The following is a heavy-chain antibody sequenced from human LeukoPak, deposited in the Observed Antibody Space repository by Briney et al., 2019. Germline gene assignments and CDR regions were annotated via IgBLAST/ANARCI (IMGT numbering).Heavy chain of an antibody. V-gene: IGHV1-69*05. CDR3: ARDYYDSSGYYNDY. CDR2: IIPIFGTA. Sequence: SVKVSCKASGGTFSSYAISWARQAPGQGLEWMGRIIPIFGTANYAQKFQGRVTITTDESTSTAYMELSSLRSEDTAVYYCARDYYDSSGYYNDYWGQGTLVTVSS. CDR1: GGTFSSYA. J-gene: IGHJ4*02. D-gene: IGHD3-22*01.